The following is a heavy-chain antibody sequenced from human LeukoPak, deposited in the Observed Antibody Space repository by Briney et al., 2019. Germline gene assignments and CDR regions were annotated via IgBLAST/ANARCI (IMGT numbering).Heavy chain of an antibody. Sequence: SETLSLTCAVSGGSISSGGYSWSWIRQPPGKGLEWIGYIYHSGSTYYNPSLKSRVTISVDRSKNQFSLKLSSVTAADTAVYYCARGKMATITDYYYYYYGMDVLGQGTTVTVSS. CDR1: GGSISSGGYS. V-gene: IGHV4-30-2*01. CDR3: ARGKMATITDYYYYYYGMDV. CDR2: IYHSGST. J-gene: IGHJ6*02. D-gene: IGHD5-24*01.